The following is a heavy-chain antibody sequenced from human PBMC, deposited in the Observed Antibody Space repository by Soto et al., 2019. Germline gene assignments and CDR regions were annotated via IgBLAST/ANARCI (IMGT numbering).Heavy chain of an antibody. CDR1: GFTFSDYY. J-gene: IGHJ4*02. CDR3: ASGTNGAFFVY. CDR2: ISSRSSTI. Sequence: SLRLYCSASGFTFSDYYMSWIRQAPGQGLEWVSYISSRSSTIFYADSVKGRFTISRDNVKNSLYLQMNSLRAEDTAVYYCASGTNGAFFVYWGQGILVTVSS. V-gene: IGHV3-11*01. D-gene: IGHD2-8*01.